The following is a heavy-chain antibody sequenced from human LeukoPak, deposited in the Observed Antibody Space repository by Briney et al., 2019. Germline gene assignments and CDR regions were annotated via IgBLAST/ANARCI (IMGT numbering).Heavy chain of an antibody. CDR1: GGSISSYY. CDR3: ARLPTQYIVATRGAFDI. D-gene: IGHD5-12*01. V-gene: IGHV4-59*08. J-gene: IGHJ3*02. CDR2: FYYSGST. Sequence: PSETLSLTCTVSGGSISSYYWSWIRQPPGKGLEWIGYFYYSGSTNYNPSLKSRVTISVDTSKNQFSLKLSSVTAADTAVYYCARLPTQYIVATRGAFDIWGQGTMVTVSS.